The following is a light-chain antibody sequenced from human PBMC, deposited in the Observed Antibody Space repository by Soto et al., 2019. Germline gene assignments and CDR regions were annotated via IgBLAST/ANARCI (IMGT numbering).Light chain of an antibody. Sequence: DIQMTQSPSSLSASVGDRVTITCRASQSISSYLNWYQQKPGKAPKLLIYAASSLQSGVPSRFSGSGSGKDFTLTISSLQPEDFATYYCQQSYSTPVEFGQGTKVEIK. CDR1: QSISSY. CDR3: QQSYSTPVE. CDR2: AAS. V-gene: IGKV1-39*01. J-gene: IGKJ1*01.